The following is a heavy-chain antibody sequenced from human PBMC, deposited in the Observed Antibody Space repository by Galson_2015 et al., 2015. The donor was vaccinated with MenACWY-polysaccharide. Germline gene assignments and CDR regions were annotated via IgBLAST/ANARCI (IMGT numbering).Heavy chain of an antibody. CDR2: IGTGGDT. J-gene: IGHJ2*01. V-gene: IGHV3-13*01. D-gene: IGHD6-13*01. Sequence: SLRLSCAASGSTFSSFDMHWVRHVIGKGLEWVAAIGTGGDTYYSGSVKGRFTISRENAKNSLYLQMNSLRAGDTAVYYCAREFTGDGSSWYYRYFELWGRGTLVTVSS. CDR3: AREFTGDGSSWYYRYFEL. CDR1: GSTFSSFD.